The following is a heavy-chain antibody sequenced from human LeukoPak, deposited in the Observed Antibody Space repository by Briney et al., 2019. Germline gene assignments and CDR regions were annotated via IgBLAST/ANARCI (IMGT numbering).Heavy chain of an antibody. CDR2: ISYDGSKK. CDR1: GLIFSSYG. D-gene: IGHD6-13*01. Sequence: PGGSLRLSCAASGLIFSSYGMHWVRQAPGKGLEWVAVISYDGSKKYYADSVKGRFTISRDNSKNMLYLQMNSLRAEDTAVYYCAKCRGIAAAHWYGMDVWGQGTTVTVSS. CDR3: AKCRGIAAAHWYGMDV. V-gene: IGHV3-30*18. J-gene: IGHJ6*02.